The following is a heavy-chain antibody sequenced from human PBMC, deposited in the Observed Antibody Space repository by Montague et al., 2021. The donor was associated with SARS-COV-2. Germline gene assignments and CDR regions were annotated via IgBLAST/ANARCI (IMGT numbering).Heavy chain of an antibody. CDR2: INHSGSA. V-gene: IGHV4-34*01. CDR1: GGSFSGYY. D-gene: IGHD2-2*02. J-gene: IGHJ6*03. Sequence: SETLSLTCAVCGGSFSGYYWNWIRQPPGKGLEWIGEINHSGSANYNPSLKRRVTISVDTSKNQFSLKLNSVTAADTAVYYCARLGEGVVPAPILGVGPYYSSFYLDVWGKGATVTVSS. CDR3: ARLGEGVVPAPILGVGPYYSSFYLDV.